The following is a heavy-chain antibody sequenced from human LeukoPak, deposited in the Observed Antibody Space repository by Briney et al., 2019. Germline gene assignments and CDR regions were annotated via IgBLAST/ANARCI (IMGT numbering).Heavy chain of an antibody. D-gene: IGHD6-19*01. Sequence: SETLSLTCTVAGVSINTYYWSWIRQSPEKGLEWIGSFYISGSTNYNPSLKSRVTISVDTSKNQFSLRLSSVTAADTAVYYCARGGWEAFDIWGQGTTVTVSS. J-gene: IGHJ3*02. CDR2: FYISGST. CDR1: GVSINTYY. CDR3: ARGGWEAFDI. V-gene: IGHV4-59*01.